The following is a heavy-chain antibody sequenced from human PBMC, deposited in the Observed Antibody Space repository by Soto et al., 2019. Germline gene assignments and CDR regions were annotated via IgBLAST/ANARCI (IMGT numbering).Heavy chain of an antibody. CDR1: GGSISSSSYY. CDR2: IYYNGNT. J-gene: IGHJ4*02. Sequence: SETLSLTCTVPGGSISSSSYYWVWIRQPPGKGLEWIGNIYYNGNTYYTPSLKSRVTMSVDTSNNHFSLKLNSVTAADTAVYYCARRISASSNFDNWGQGTLVTVSS. V-gene: IGHV4-39*02. CDR3: ARRISASSNFDN. D-gene: IGHD6-6*01.